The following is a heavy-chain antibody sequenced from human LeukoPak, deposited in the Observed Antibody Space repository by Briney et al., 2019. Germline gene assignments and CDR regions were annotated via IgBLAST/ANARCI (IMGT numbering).Heavy chain of an antibody. J-gene: IGHJ4*02. Sequence: GESLRLSSAASGFTFSSYAMSWVRQAPGKGLEWVSAISGSGGSTYYADSVKGRFTISRDNSKNTLYLQMNSLRAEDTAVYYCAKFPGSSDWYSFDYWGQGTLVTVSS. CDR3: AKFPGSSDWYSFDY. D-gene: IGHD6-19*01. V-gene: IGHV3-23*01. CDR2: ISGSGGST. CDR1: GFTFSSYA.